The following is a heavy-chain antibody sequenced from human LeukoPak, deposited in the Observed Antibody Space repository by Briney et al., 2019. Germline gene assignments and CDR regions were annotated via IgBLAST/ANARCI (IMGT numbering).Heavy chain of an antibody. J-gene: IGHJ3*02. Sequence: PGGSLRLSCAASGFTFSSYWMSWVRQAPGKGLEWVANIRQDGSEKYYVDSVRGRFTISRDNAENSLFLQMNSLRAEDTAVYYCARDLAGPPQEAFDIWGQGTMVTVS. CDR2: IRQDGSEK. CDR3: ARDLAGPPQEAFDI. V-gene: IGHV3-7*01. CDR1: GFTFSSYW.